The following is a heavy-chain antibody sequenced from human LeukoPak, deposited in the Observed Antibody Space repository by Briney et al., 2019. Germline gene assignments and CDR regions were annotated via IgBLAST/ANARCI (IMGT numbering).Heavy chain of an antibody. D-gene: IGHD5-24*01. V-gene: IGHV3-48*03. Sequence: GSLRLSCAASGFTFSSYEMNWVRQAPGKGLEWVSYISSSGSTIYYADSVKGRFTISRDNAKNSLYLQMNSLRAEDTAVYYCARDNGDGYNYARGSFDYWGQGTLVTVSS. CDR2: ISSSGSTI. CDR3: ARDNGDGYNYARGSFDY. J-gene: IGHJ4*02. CDR1: GFTFSSYE.